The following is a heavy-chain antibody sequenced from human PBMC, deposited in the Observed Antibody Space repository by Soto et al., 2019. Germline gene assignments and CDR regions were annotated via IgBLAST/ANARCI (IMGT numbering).Heavy chain of an antibody. CDR1: GFTISSYW. V-gene: IGHV3-74*01. CDR3: ARLPNKSPQN. Sequence: EVQLVESGGGLVQPGGSLRLSCVASGFTISSYWMHWVRQAPGKGLVWVSSISNDGSSIYADPVKGRFTISRDNAKNTLYLQMNSLRAEDTAVYYCARLPNKSPQNWGQGTLVIVSP. J-gene: IGHJ1*01. CDR2: ISNDGSS.